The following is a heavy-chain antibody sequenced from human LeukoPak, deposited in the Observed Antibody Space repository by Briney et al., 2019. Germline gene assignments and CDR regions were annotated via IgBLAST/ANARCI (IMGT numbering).Heavy chain of an antibody. CDR1: ESTFDHA. V-gene: IGHV3-9*01. CDR3: GKDISAGGMDV. D-gene: IGHD3-10*01. Sequence: PGGSLRLSCTASESTFDHAMHWVGQTPGKGLEWVSGIGWNSARTGYADSVRGRFTISRDNAKNSLYLQMNSLRAEDTALYYCGKDISAGGMDVWGQGTTVTVSS. CDR2: IGWNSART. J-gene: IGHJ6*02.